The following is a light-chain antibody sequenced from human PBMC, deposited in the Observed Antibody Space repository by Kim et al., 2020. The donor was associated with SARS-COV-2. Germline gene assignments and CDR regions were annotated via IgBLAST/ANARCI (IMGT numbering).Light chain of an antibody. J-gene: IGKJ4*01. CDR2: AAS. Sequence: SASTGDRVTITCRASQGISSYLAWYQQKPGKAPKLLIYAASTLQSGVPSRFSGSGSGTDFTLTISCLQSEDFATYYCQQYYSYPLTFVGGTKVEI. CDR3: QQYYSYPLT. V-gene: IGKV1-8*01. CDR1: QGISSY.